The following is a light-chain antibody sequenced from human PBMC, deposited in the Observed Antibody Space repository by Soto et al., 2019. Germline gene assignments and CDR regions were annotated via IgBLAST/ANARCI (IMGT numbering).Light chain of an antibody. V-gene: IGKV3-15*01. CDR1: QSISSN. Sequence: EIVMTQSPVTLSVSPGERATLSCRASQSISSNLAWHQQKPGQAPRLLIYSASTRATGVPARFSGSGSGTEFTLTISSLQSEDFAVYYCQQYNNWPTITFGQGTRLEIK. J-gene: IGKJ5*01. CDR2: SAS. CDR3: QQYNNWPTIT.